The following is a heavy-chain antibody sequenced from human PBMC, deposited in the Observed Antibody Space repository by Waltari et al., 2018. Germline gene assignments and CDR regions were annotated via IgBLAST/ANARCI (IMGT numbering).Heavy chain of an antibody. J-gene: IGHJ3*02. CDR1: GGSFSGYY. D-gene: IGHD1-26*01. CDR2: INHSGST. CDR3: AREPAGVNAFDI. Sequence: QVQLQPWGAGLLKPSETLSLTCAVYGGSFSGYYWSRIRQPPGKGLEWIGEINHSGSTNYNPALKSRVTISVDTPKNQFSLKLSSVTAADTAVYYCAREPAGVNAFDIWGQGTMITVSS. V-gene: IGHV4-34*01.